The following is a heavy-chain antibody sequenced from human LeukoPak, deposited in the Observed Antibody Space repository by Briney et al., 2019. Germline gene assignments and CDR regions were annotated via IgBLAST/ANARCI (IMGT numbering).Heavy chain of an antibody. J-gene: IGHJ6*02. Sequence: GGSLRLSCAASGFTFSTYWMTWVRQAPGKGLEWVANMKGDGSEIHYVDSVKGRFTISRDNAKNSLYLQMNSLRSEDTAVYYCARDRYSSSWYYYYGMDVWGQGTTVTVSS. CDR1: GFTFSTYW. CDR3: ARDRYSSSWYYYYGMDV. D-gene: IGHD6-13*01. CDR2: MKGDGSEI. V-gene: IGHV3-7*03.